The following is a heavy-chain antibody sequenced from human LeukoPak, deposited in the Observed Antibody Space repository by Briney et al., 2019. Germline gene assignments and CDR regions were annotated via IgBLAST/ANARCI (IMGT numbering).Heavy chain of an antibody. D-gene: IGHD3-22*01. V-gene: IGHV5-51*01. J-gene: IGHJ4*02. CDR1: GYSFTSYW. Sequence: GESLQISCKGSGYSFTSYWIGWVRQMPGKGLEWMGIIYPGDSDTRYSPSFQGQVTISADKSISTAYLQWSSLKASDTAMYYCARLTYYYDSSGYYRLDYWGQGTLVTVSS. CDR2: IYPGDSDT. CDR3: ARLTYYYDSSGYYRLDY.